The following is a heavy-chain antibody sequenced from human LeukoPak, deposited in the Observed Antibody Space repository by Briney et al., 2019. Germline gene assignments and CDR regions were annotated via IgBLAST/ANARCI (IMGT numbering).Heavy chain of an antibody. CDR1: GASISGSNYY. V-gene: IGHV4-39*01. D-gene: IGHD1-26*01. CDR3: AKSGGYGLIDY. J-gene: IGHJ4*02. Sequence: SETLSLTCAVSGASISGSNYYWGWIRRPPGKGLEWIGNIYSSGSTYYNASLQSRVTISIDTSKNQFSLRLNSVTAADTAMYYCAKSGGYGLIDYWGQGTRVTVSS. CDR2: IYSSGST.